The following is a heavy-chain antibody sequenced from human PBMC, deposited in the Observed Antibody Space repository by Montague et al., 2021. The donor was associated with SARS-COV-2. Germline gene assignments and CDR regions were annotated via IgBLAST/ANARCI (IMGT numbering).Heavy chain of an antibody. V-gene: IGHV2-70*01. CDR1: GFSLNTSGMC. Sequence: PALVKPTQTLTLTCTFSGFSLNTSGMCASWIRQPPGKALEWLALIDWDEDQYYSTSLKTRLTISKDTSKNQVVLTMTNMDPIDTATYYCVRSYGDYRDSYFDYWGQGTRVTVSS. D-gene: IGHD4-17*01. CDR2: IDWDEDQ. J-gene: IGHJ4*02. CDR3: VRSYGDYRDSYFDY.